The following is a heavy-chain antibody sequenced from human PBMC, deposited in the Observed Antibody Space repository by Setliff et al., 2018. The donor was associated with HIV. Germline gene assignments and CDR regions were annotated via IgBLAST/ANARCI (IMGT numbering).Heavy chain of an antibody. V-gene: IGHV4-34*01. Sequence: TLSLTCAVYGGSFSASYWSWIRQAPGKGLEWIGEINHSGITHYNPSLETRVTMFVDTSKNQFSLRLSPVTAADTAIYYCARVVYGGDSLGRYFQRWGQGTLVTVSS. CDR1: GGSFSASY. CDR2: INHSGIT. CDR3: ARVVYGGDSLGRYFQR. J-gene: IGHJ1*01. D-gene: IGHD2-21*01.